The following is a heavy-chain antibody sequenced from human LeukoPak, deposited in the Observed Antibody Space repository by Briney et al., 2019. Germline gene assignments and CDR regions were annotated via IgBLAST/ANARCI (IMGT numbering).Heavy chain of an antibody. CDR2: IRYDGSNK. Sequence: PGGSLRLSCAASGFTFSSYGMHWVRQAPGKGLEWVAFIRYDGSNKYYADSVKGRFTISRDNSKNTLYLQMNSLRAEDTAVYYCAKFGFCSSTGCYDYWGQGTLVTVSS. CDR1: GFTFSSYG. J-gene: IGHJ4*02. D-gene: IGHD2-2*01. CDR3: AKFGFCSSTGCYDY. V-gene: IGHV3-30*02.